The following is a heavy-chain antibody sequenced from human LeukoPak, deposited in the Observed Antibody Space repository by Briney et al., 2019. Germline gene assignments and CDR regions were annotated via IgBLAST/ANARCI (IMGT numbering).Heavy chain of an antibody. Sequence: ASVKVSCKASGYTFTGYYMHWVRQAPGQGLEWMGWINPNSGGTNYAQKFQGRVTMTRDTSISIAYMELSRLRSDDTAVYYCALLMDIVVVPAATSYDAFDIWGQGTMVTVSS. V-gene: IGHV1-2*02. J-gene: IGHJ3*02. CDR2: INPNSGGT. CDR1: GYTFTGYY. CDR3: ALLMDIVVVPAATSYDAFDI. D-gene: IGHD2-2*03.